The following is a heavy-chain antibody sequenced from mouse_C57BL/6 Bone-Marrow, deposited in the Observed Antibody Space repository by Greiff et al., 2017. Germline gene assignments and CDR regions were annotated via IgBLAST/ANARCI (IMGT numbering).Heavy chain of an antibody. V-gene: IGHV5-6*01. D-gene: IGHD1-1*01. CDR3: ARQGTTVVPSWFAY. Sequence: EVKLMESGGDLVKPGGSLKLSCAASGFTFSSYGMSWVRQTPDKRLEWVATICSGGSYTYYPDSVKGRVTISRDNAKNTLYLQMSSLKSEDTAMYYCARQGTTVVPSWFAYWGQGTLVTVSA. J-gene: IGHJ3*01. CDR2: ICSGGSYT. CDR1: GFTFSSYG.